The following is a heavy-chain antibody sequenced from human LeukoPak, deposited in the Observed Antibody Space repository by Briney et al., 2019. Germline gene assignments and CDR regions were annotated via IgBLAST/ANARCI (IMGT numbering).Heavy chain of an antibody. CDR3: ARGRKYSYGYRVNELGSGYFDN. D-gene: IGHD5-18*01. CDR1: GGSISSYY. V-gene: IGHV4-34*01. Sequence: PSETLSLTCTVSGGSISSYYWSWIRQPPGKGLEWIGEINHSGSTNYNPSLKSRVTISVDTSKNQFSLKLSSVTAADTAVYYCARGRKYSYGYRVNELGSGYFDNWGQGTLVTVSS. CDR2: INHSGST. J-gene: IGHJ4*02.